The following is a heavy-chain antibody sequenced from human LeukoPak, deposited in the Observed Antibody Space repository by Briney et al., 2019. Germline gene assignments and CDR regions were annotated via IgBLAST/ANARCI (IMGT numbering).Heavy chain of an antibody. CDR2: IYHSGST. J-gene: IGHJ4*02. Sequence: SETLSLTCAVSGYSIGSGYYWGWIRQPPGKGLEWIGSIYHSGSTYYNPSLKSRVTMSVDTSKNQFSVKLNSVIAADTAMYYCARGVYLGNGYYFDYWGQGTLVTVSS. V-gene: IGHV4-38-2*01. CDR1: GYSIGSGYY. CDR3: ARGVYLGNGYYFDY. D-gene: IGHD2-8*01.